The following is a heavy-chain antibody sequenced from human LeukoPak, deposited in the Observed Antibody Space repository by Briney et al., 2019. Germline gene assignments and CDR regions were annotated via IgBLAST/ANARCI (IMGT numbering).Heavy chain of an antibody. J-gene: IGHJ6*03. D-gene: IGHD7-27*01. CDR2: IYYSGTT. CDR1: GGSISSNSYY. Sequence: SETLSLTCTVSGGSISSNSYYWGWIRQPPGKGLEWIGSIYYSGTTHYNSSLKSRVTMSVDTSKNQFSLKLSSVTAADTAVYYCARQGGNWGNYYMDVWGKGTTVTVSS. V-gene: IGHV4-39*01. CDR3: ARQGGNWGNYYMDV.